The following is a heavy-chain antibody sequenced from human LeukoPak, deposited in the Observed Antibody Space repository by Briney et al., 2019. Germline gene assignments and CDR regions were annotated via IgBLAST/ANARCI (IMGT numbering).Heavy chain of an antibody. CDR3: ARSSGGYSQEYYFDY. CDR2: ISSSGSTI. J-gene: IGHJ4*02. V-gene: IGHV3-48*03. Sequence: GSLRLSCAASGFTFSSYELNWVRQAPGKGLEWVSYISSSGSTIYYADSVKGRFTISRDNAKNSLYLQMNSLRAEDTAVYYCARSSGGYSQEYYFDYWGQGTLVTVSS. CDR1: GFTFSSYE. D-gene: IGHD1-26*01.